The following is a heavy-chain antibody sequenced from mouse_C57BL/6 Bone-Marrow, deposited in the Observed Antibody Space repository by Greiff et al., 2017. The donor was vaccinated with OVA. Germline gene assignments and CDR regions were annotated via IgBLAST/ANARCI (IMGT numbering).Heavy chain of an antibody. V-gene: IGHV5-6*01. Sequence: VQLQQSGGDLVKPGGSLKLSCAASGFTFSSYGMSWVRQTPDKRLEWVATISSGGSYTYYPDSVKGRFTISRDNAKNTLYLQMSSLKSEDTAMYYCARQGANFYWYFDVWGTGTTVTVSS. CDR1: GFTFSSYG. D-gene: IGHD4-1*01. J-gene: IGHJ1*03. CDR3: ARQGANFYWYFDV. CDR2: ISSGGSYT.